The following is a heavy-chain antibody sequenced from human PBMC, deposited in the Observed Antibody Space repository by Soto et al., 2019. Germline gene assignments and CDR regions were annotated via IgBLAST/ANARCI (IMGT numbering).Heavy chain of an antibody. CDR1: GYTFTRYG. J-gene: IGHJ6*02. Sequence: ASVKVSCKASGYTFTRYGVSWVRQAPGQGLEWMGWISAYNGNTNYAQKFQGRVTMTTDTSTSTAYMELRSLRSDDTAVYYCARDQSRRYFDRTYGMDVWGQGTTVTIAS. D-gene: IGHD3-9*01. V-gene: IGHV1-18*01. CDR2: ISAYNGNT. CDR3: ARDQSRRYFDRTYGMDV.